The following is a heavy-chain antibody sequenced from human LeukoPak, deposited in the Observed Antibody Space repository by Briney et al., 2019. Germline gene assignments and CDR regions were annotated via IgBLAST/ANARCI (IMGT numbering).Heavy chain of an antibody. V-gene: IGHV5-51*01. J-gene: IGHJ5*02. Sequence: PGESLKISCKGSGYSFTSYWIGWVRQMPGKGLEWMGIIYPGDSDTRYSPSFQGQVTISADKSISTAYLQWSSLKASDTAMYYCARHSPPEEAANRIVVVPTAWFDPWGQGTLVTVSS. CDR3: ARHSPPEEAANRIVVVPTAWFDP. D-gene: IGHD2-2*01. CDR1: GYSFTSYW. CDR2: IYPGDSDT.